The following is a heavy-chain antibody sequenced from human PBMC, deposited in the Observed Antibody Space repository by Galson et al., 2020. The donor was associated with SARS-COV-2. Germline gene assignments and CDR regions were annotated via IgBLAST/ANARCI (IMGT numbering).Heavy chain of an antibody. D-gene: IGHD1-26*01. CDR2: TYPSGTT. Sequence: ASETMSLTCTVSGGSISRDYWSWLRQPQGKSLEWIGYTYPSGTTRFNPSPRSRVSLSVDPSKTQFSLMLTYVYAAATAVYYCPGGGGYVKDWFDPWGQGTRVIVSS. J-gene: IGHJ5*02. CDR3: PGGGGYVKDWFDP. CDR1: GGSISRDY. V-gene: IGHV4-59*01.